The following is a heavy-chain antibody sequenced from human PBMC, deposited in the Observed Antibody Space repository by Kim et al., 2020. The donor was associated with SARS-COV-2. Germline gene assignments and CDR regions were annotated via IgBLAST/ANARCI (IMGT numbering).Heavy chain of an antibody. V-gene: IGHV3-53*01. CDR3: ARVPPGQYYDSSGYPYYFDY. J-gene: IGHJ4*02. CDR2: IYSGGST. D-gene: IGHD3-22*01. CDR1: GFTVSSNY. Sequence: GGSLRLSCAASGFTVSSNYMSWVRQAPGKGLEWVSVIYSGGSTYYADSVKGRFTISRDNSKNTLYLQMNSLRAEDTAVYYCARVPPGQYYDSSGYPYYFDYWGQGTLVTVSS.